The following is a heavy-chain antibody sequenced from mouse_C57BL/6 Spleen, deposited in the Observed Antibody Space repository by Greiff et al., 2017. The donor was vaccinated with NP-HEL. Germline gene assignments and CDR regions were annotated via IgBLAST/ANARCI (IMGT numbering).Heavy chain of an antibody. D-gene: IGHD4-1*01. J-gene: IGHJ1*03. Sequence: EVQRVESGGGLVQPGGSLKLSCAASGFTFSDYGMAWVRQAPRKGPEWVAFISNLAYSIYYADTVTGRFTISRENAKNTLYLEMSSLRSEDTAMYYCARRGPGNWYFDVWGTGTTVTVSS. V-gene: IGHV5-15*04. CDR2: ISNLAYSI. CDR3: ARRGPGNWYFDV. CDR1: GFTFSDYG.